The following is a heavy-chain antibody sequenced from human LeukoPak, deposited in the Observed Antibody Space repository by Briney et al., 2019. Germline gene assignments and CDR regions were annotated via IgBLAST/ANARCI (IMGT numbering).Heavy chain of an antibody. Sequence: ASVKVSCKVSGYTLTELSMHWVRQAPGKGLEWMGGFDPEDGETIYAQKFQGRVTMTEDTSTDTAYMELSSLRSEDTAVYYCARKGSVYDILTGYYPFDYWGQGTLVTVSS. CDR2: FDPEDGET. D-gene: IGHD3-9*01. CDR1: GYTLTELS. V-gene: IGHV1-24*01. CDR3: ARKGSVYDILTGYYPFDY. J-gene: IGHJ4*02.